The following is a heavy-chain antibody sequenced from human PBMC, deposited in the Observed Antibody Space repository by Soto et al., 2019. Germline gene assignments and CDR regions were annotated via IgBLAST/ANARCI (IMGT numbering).Heavy chain of an antibody. V-gene: IGHV2-5*02. CDR2: IFWDDDK. CDR1: GFSLSTSGVG. Sequence: QVTLKESGPTLLKPTQTLTLTCTFSGFSLSTSGVGVGWIRQPPGKALEWVALIFWDDDKRYTPSLKSRLTITKDTAKNQVVLTMTNVDPVDTATYFCAHKTCSGGSCPFGYWGQVMLVTVSS. D-gene: IGHD2-15*01. CDR3: AHKTCSGGSCPFGY. J-gene: IGHJ4*02.